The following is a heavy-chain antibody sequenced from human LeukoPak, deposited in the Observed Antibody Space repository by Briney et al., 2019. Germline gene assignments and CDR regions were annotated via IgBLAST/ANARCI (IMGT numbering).Heavy chain of an antibody. Sequence: ASVKVSCKTSGYTFTDYYLHWVRQAPGQGLEWMGWINSNTGGTNYAQKFQGRVTMTRDTSISTAYMDLRSLRSDDTAVYYCARDKGYFWSGYYKDYWGQGTLVTVSS. CDR3: ARDKGYFWSGYYKDY. D-gene: IGHD3-3*01. J-gene: IGHJ4*02. CDR1: GYTFTDYY. CDR2: INSNTGGT. V-gene: IGHV1-2*02.